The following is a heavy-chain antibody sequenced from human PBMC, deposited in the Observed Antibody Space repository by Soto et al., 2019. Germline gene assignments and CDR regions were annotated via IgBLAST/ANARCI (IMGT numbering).Heavy chain of an antibody. V-gene: IGHV1-3*01. D-gene: IGHD1-1*01. Sequence: QVLLVQSGAEVTKPGASVKVSCKASGYTFTRYAMHWVRQAPGQGLEWMGWINARNGNTKYSQKFQDRVNITRDTSASTAYMELSSLRSEDTAIYYCARDETFAWNDDLDFWGQGTLVTVSS. CDR1: GYTFTRYA. CDR3: ARDETFAWNDDLDF. J-gene: IGHJ4*02. CDR2: INARNGNT.